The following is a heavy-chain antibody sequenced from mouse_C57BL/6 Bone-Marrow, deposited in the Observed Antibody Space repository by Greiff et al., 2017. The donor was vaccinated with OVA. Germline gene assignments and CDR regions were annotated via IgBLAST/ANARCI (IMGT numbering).Heavy chain of an antibody. V-gene: IGHV1-67*01. Sequence: QVHVKQSGPELVRPGVSVKISCKGSGYPFTDYDMHWVKQSHAKSLEWIGVISTYYGDASYNQKFKDKATMTVDKSSSTAYMERARLTSEDSAVYDCAREWTTPGAYWGQGTLVTVSA. D-gene: IGHD1-1*01. CDR1: GYPFTDYD. CDR2: ISTYYGDA. J-gene: IGHJ3*01. CDR3: AREWTTPGAY.